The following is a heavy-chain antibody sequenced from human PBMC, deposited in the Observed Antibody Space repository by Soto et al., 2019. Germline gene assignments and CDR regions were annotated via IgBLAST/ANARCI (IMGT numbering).Heavy chain of an antibody. V-gene: IGHV4-61*01. J-gene: IGHJ5*02. Sequence: PSETLSLTCTVSGGSVSSGSYYWSWIRQPPGKGLEWIGYIYYSGSTNYNPSLKSRVTISVDTSKNQFSLKLSSVTAADTAVYYCARVQHSQARWGDPENWFAPRGQGTLVIVSS. CDR3: ARVQHSQARWGDPENWFAP. D-gene: IGHD3-16*01. CDR2: IYYSGST. CDR1: GGSVSSGSYY.